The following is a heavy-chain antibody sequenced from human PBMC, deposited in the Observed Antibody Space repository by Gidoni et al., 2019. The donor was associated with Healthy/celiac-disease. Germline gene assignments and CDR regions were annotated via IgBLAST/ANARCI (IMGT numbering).Heavy chain of an antibody. J-gene: IGHJ2*01. V-gene: IGHV3-33*01. CDR1: GFTFSSYG. CDR2: IWYDGSNK. CDR3: ARDRGSSGWKNWYFDL. D-gene: IGHD6-19*01. Sequence: QVQLVESGGGVVQPGRSLRLSCAASGFTFSSYGMHWVRQAPGKGLEWVAVIWYDGSNKYYADSVKGRFTISRDKSKNTLYLQMNSLRAEDTAVYYCARDRGSSGWKNWYFDLWGRGTLVTVSS.